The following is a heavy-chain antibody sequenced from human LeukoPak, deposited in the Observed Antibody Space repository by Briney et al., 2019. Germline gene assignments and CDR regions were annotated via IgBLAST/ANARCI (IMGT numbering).Heavy chain of an antibody. J-gene: IGHJ5*02. D-gene: IGHD3-3*01. CDR2: IYYSGST. CDR1: GGSISSGGYY. V-gene: IGHV4-31*03. Sequence: SETLSLTCTVSGGSISSGGYYWSWIRQHPGKGLEWIGYIYYSGSTYYNPSLKSRVTISVDTSKNQFSLKLSSVTAADTAVYYCARDPRSGYYTGGHWFDPWGQGTLVTVSS. CDR3: ARDPRSGYYTGGHWFDP.